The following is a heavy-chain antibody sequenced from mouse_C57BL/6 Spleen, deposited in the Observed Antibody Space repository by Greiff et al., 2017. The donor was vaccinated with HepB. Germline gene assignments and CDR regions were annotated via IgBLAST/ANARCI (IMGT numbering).Heavy chain of an antibody. J-gene: IGHJ4*01. V-gene: IGHV5-17*01. CDR3: ASGGYYGSSYFYAMDY. CDR2: ISSGSSTI. D-gene: IGHD1-1*01. Sequence: DVKLVESGGGLVKPGGSLKLSCAASGFTFSDYGMHWVRQAPEKGLEWVAYISSGSSTIYYADTVKGRFTISRDNAKNTLFLQMTSLRSEDTAMYYCASGGYYGSSYFYAMDYWGQGTSVTVSS. CDR1: GFTFSDYG.